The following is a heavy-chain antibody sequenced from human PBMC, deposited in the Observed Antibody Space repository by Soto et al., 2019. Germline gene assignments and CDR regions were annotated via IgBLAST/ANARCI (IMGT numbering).Heavy chain of an antibody. D-gene: IGHD3-22*01. CDR2: IIPIFGTA. V-gene: IGHV1-69*12. CDR1: GGTFSSYA. CDR3: AREGDTMLVVSQARYYGMDV. Sequence: QVQLVQSGAEVKKPGSSVKVSCKASGGTFSSYAISWVRQAPGQGLEWMGGIIPIFGTANSAQKFQGRVTITAVESTSTAYMELSRLRSEATAVYYCAREGDTMLVVSQARYYGMDVWGQGTTVTVSS. J-gene: IGHJ6*02.